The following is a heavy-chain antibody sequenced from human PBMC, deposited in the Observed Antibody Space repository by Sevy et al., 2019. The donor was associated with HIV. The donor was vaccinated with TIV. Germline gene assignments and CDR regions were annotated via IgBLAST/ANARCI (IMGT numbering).Heavy chain of an antibody. CDR1: GFTFSSYG. V-gene: IGHV3-33*01. CDR3: ARGDYYDSRVAFHI. Sequence: GGSLRLSCAASGFTFSSYGMHWVRQAPGKGLEWVAVIWYDGSNKYYADSVKGRFTISRDNSKNTLYLQMNSLRAEDTAVYYCARGDYYDSRVAFHIWGQGTMVTVSS. CDR2: IWYDGSNK. J-gene: IGHJ3*02. D-gene: IGHD3-22*01.